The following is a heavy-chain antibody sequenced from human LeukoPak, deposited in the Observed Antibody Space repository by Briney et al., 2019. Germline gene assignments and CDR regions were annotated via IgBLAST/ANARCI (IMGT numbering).Heavy chain of an antibody. CDR3: ATYQTRVTAADYFDY. Sequence: GGPLRLSCPASGFTFRSYWMTWVRQAPGQGLEWVANIKKNGREKYYVGSLKGRFTISRDNAKSSLFLQMNRLRAEDTAVYSCATYQTRVTAADYFDYWGQGALVTVSS. V-gene: IGHV3-7*01. D-gene: IGHD6-13*01. CDR2: IKKNGREK. CDR1: GFTFRSYW. J-gene: IGHJ4*02.